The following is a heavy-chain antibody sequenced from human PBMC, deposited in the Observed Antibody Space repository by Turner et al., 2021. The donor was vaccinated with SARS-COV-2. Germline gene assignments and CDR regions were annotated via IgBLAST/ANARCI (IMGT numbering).Heavy chain of an antibody. V-gene: IGHV4-34*01. D-gene: IGHD6-19*01. Sequence: QVQLQLLGAVLFMPSETLFLTCAVYGGSFSAYYWSWIRQPPGKGLEWIGEINHSGSTNNNPSIKSGVTISVDTTKNQFYLNLSAVTAADTAVYYGAGGQQWVVRGLFDYWGQGTLVTVSS. CDR1: GGSFSAYY. CDR3: AGGQQWVVRGLFDY. CDR2: INHSGST. J-gene: IGHJ4*02.